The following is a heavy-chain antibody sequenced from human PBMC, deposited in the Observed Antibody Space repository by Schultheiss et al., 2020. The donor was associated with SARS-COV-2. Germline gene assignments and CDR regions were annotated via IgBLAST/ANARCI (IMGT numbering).Heavy chain of an antibody. J-gene: IGHJ6*02. Sequence: SETLSLTCTVSGGSISSSSYYWGWIRQPPGKGLEWIGEIYHSGSTNYNPSLKSRVTMSVDTSKDQFSLKVTSVTAADTAVYYCARVRGGYDWGRGNYYYYGMDVWGQGTTVTVAS. CDR2: IYHSGST. V-gene: IGHV4-39*07. CDR1: GGSISSSSYY. D-gene: IGHD5-12*01. CDR3: ARVRGGYDWGRGNYYYYGMDV.